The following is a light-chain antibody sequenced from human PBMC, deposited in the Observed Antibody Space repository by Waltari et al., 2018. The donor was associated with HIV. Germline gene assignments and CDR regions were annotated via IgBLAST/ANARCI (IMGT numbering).Light chain of an antibody. CDR3: QQANNFPHS. CDR2: EEA. Sequence: DTQMPQSPSSVYASVGERVNITCRASQSKGTSVAWYQQKPDRTPKLLIFEEARLQTGVPSMFSGSGSGTDFTLTITSLQPEDLATYYCQQANNFPHSLGQGT. V-gene: IGKV1-12*01. J-gene: IGKJ2*03. CDR1: QSKGTS.